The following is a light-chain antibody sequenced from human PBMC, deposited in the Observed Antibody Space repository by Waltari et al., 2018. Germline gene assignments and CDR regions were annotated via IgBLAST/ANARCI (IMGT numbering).Light chain of an antibody. CDR2: EVT. Sequence: QSALTQPPSASGSPGQSVAISCTGTSSDVGGYNYVSWYQPHPGRAPKLMIYEVTKGPSWVPGRLSGSKDGNTASLTVSGLKAEDEADYYCSSYAGSTAVFGGGTKLTVL. CDR1: SSDVGGYNY. CDR3: SSYAGSTAV. J-gene: IGLJ2*01. V-gene: IGLV2-8*01.